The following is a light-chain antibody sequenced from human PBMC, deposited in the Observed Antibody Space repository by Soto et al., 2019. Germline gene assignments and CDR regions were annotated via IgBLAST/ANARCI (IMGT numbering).Light chain of an antibody. CDR3: QHYKTYST. Sequence: DIQMTQSPSTLSASVGDRVTITCRASQSISGWLAWYQQKPGKAPKLLIYKASSLESGVPSRFSGSGSGTEFTLTISSLQPDDFASYYCQHYKTYSTFGQGTKVEMK. V-gene: IGKV1-5*03. CDR1: QSISGW. J-gene: IGKJ1*01. CDR2: KAS.